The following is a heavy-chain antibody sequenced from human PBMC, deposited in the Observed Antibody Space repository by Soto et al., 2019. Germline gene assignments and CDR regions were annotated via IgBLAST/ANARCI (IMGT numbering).Heavy chain of an antibody. J-gene: IGHJ4*02. CDR1: EFTFSNYW. CDR2: MKEDGSET. Sequence: EVQLVESGGGLVQPGGSLRLSCEASEFTFSNYWMSWVRQAPGEGLEWVAIMKEDGSETYYVDSVKGRFTISRDNAKNSLHLQMNGLRVEDTAVYYCARARPGAYFDYWGQGTLVTVSS. V-gene: IGHV3-7*01. CDR3: ARARPGAYFDY.